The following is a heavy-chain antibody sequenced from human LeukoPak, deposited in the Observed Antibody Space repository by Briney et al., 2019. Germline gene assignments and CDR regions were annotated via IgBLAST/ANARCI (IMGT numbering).Heavy chain of an antibody. D-gene: IGHD6-19*01. J-gene: IGHJ4*02. CDR1: GGSISSSNW. Sequence: SETLSLTCAVSGGSISSSNWWSWVRQPPGKGLEWIGEIYHSGSTNFNPSLKSRVTISVDKSKNQFSLKLSSVTAADTAVYYCARRGAVAGHFDYWGQGTLVTVSS. V-gene: IGHV4-4*02. CDR2: IYHSGST. CDR3: ARRGAVAGHFDY.